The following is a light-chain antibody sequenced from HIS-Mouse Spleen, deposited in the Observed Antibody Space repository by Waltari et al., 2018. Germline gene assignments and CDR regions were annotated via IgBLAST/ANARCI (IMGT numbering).Light chain of an antibody. V-gene: IGLV3-27*01. CDR1: VLAKKY. CDR3: YSAADNNVV. J-gene: IGLJ2*01. Sequence: SYELTQPSAVSVSPGQTARITCSGDVLAKKYARWFQQTPGQAPGLVMYKDSELPSGIPDRFSGSSSWTTVTLTIGGAQVEDEADYYCYSAADNNVVFGGGTKLTVL. CDR2: KDS.